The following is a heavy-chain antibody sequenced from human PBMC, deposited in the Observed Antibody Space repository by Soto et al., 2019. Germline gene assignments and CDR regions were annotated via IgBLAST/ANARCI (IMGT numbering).Heavy chain of an antibody. Sequence: GGSLSLSCAASGFTFDDFAMCWVRQVPGKGLEWISLVNWDGDTTFYADSVKGRFIISRDNSKNSVYLQMNSLRSDDSAIYYCAKGATVTTHYQYYGMDVWGRGTTVTVSS. CDR1: GFTFDDFA. CDR2: VNWDGDTT. V-gene: IGHV3-43D*04. CDR3: AKGATVTTHYQYYGMDV. J-gene: IGHJ6*02. D-gene: IGHD4-17*01.